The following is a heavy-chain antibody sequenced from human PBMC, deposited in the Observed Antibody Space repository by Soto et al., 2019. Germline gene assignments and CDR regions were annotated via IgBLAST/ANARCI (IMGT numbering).Heavy chain of an antibody. CDR3: PKAGSYGSESYYNRFAL. CDR2: IIGSGDKT. J-gene: IGHJ5*02. V-gene: IGHV3-23*01. D-gene: IGHD3-10*01. CDR1: VFFAFSYYA. Sequence: GGSLRLSCEASVFFAFSYYAMIWVRQAPGKGLEWFSCIIGSGDKTYYVDSVGGRFTISRENSKNTLYLQLNSLRAEETAVYYCPKAGSYGSESYYNRFALWGQGTMVTLSS.